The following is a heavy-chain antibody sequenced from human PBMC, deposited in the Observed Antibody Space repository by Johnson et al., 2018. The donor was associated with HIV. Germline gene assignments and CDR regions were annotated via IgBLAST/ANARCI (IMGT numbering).Heavy chain of an antibody. CDR1: GFSFRSSG. J-gene: IGHJ3*02. CDR3: AKVRRPGGVRDVFDI. CDR2: IWYDGSNK. V-gene: IGHV3-33*06. Sequence: QVQLVESGGGVVQPGRSLRLSCAASGFSFRSSGMHWVRQLPGPGLEWVAVIWYDGSNKSYADSVKGRFTISRDNSKDTLSLQMNSLRDEDTAVYYCAKVRRPGGVRDVFDIWGQGTTVTVSS. D-gene: IGHD2-8*02.